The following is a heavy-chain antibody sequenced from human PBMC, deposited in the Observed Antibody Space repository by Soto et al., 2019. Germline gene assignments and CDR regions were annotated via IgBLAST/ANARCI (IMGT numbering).Heavy chain of an antibody. J-gene: IGHJ2*01. D-gene: IGHD5-18*01. V-gene: IGHV3-33*01. CDR3: ARVYIQLWGGGYLDL. Sequence: QVQLVESGGGVVQPGRSLRLSCAASGFMFSAYGMHWVRQAPGKGLEWVAVIWYDGSKKYYEDSVKGRFPISRDNSKSTLYLQMNSLRAEDTAVYYCARVYIQLWGGGYLDLWGRGTLVTVSS. CDR1: GFMFSAYG. CDR2: IWYDGSKK.